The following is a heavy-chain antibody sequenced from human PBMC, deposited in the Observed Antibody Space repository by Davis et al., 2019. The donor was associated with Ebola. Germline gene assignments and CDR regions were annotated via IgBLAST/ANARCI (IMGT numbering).Heavy chain of an antibody. CDR2: ISVRSIT. D-gene: IGHD4-17*01. CDR1: GLIFSRYA. CDR3: AKVHPPTTVTTGWFDP. Sequence: PGGSLRLSCAASGLIFSRYAMSWVRQAPGKGLEWVSSISVRSITYHADSVKGRFTISRDNSKNTLYLQMNSLRAEDTAVYYCAKVHPPTTVTTGWFDPWGQGTLVTVSS. V-gene: IGHV3-23*01. J-gene: IGHJ5*02.